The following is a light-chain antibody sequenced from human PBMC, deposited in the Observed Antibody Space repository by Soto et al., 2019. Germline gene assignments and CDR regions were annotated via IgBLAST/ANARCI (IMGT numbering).Light chain of an antibody. V-gene: IGLV2-23*01. CDR3: CSYAGSFNLV. CDR2: EDI. J-gene: IGLJ1*01. Sequence: QSALTQPASVSGSPGQSITISCTGTSSDVGRYTLVSWYQHHPGKAPKLMIYEDIQRPSGVSNRFSGSKSGNTASLTISGLQAEDEADYFCCSYAGSFNLVFGTGTKVTVL. CDR1: SSDVGRYTL.